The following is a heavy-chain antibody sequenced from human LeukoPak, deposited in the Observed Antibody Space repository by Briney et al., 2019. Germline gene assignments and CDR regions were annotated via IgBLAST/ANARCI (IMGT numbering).Heavy chain of an antibody. J-gene: IGHJ6*03. CDR1: GYTFTSYD. Sequence: ASVKVSCKASGYTFTSYDINWVRQATGQGLEWMGWMNPNSSNTGYAQKFQGRVTITRNTSISTAYMELSSLRSEDTAVYYCARVRGSSGSYEYYHYMDVWGKGTTVTISS. D-gene: IGHD1-26*01. CDR3: ARVRGSSGSYEYYHYMDV. V-gene: IGHV1-8*03. CDR2: MNPNSSNT.